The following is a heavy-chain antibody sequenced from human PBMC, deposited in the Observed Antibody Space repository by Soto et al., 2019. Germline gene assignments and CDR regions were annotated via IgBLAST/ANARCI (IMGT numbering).Heavy chain of an antibody. V-gene: IGHV1-69*02. J-gene: IGHJ3*02. Sequence: QVQLVQSGAEVKKPGSSVKVSCKASGGTFSSYTISWVRQAPGQGLEWMGRIIPILGIANYAQKFHGRVKITAEKSTSTTYKEVGSLGSEDTGGDYCARARRGYIVARGAFDIWGQGTMVTVSS. CDR2: IIPILGIA. D-gene: IGHD5-12*01. CDR3: ARARRGYIVARGAFDI. CDR1: GGTFSSYT.